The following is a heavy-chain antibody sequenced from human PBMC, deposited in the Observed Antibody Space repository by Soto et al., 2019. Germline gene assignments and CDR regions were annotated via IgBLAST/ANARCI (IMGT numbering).Heavy chain of an antibody. CDR1: GFSLSTYGVG. V-gene: IGHV2-5*02. CDR2: NYRDNET. Sequence: SGPTLVNPTQTLTLTCNFSGFSLSTYGVGVGWKRQPPGKALEWLAINYRDNETRFSPTLNSRLAITNDTSNSQVVLTMTHMDPVDTATYYCAHRPGFSMAFDYWGPGSLVTVSS. CDR3: AHRPGFSMAFDY. D-gene: IGHD3-10*01. J-gene: IGHJ4*02.